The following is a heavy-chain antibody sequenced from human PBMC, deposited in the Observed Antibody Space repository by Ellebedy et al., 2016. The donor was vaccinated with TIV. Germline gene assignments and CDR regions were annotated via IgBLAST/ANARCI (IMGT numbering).Heavy chain of an antibody. D-gene: IGHD6-6*01. V-gene: IGHV4-61*05. CDR1: GGSISSSSYY. CDR3: ARSRLGAPLDY. J-gene: IGHJ4*02. Sequence: SETLSLTXTVSGGSISSSSYYWGWIRQPPGKGLEWIGYIYYSGSTNYNPSLKSRVTISVDTSKNQFSLKLSSVTAADTAVYYCARSRLGAPLDYWGQGTLVTVSS. CDR2: IYYSGST.